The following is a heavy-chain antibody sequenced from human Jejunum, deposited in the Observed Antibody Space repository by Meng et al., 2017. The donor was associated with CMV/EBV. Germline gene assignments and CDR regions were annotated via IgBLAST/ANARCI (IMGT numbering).Heavy chain of an antibody. D-gene: IGHD6-19*01. CDR3: AGRPGVAVAGTYYYYYGMDV. CDR1: YA. CDR2: ISNTGGDK. Sequence: YAMHWVRQAPGKRLEYVSGISNTGGDKYHIDSVKGRFTISRDNSKNTLYLQMGSLRTEDMAVYYCAGRPGVAVAGTYYYYYGMDVWGQGTTVTVSS. J-gene: IGHJ6*02. V-gene: IGHV3-64*02.